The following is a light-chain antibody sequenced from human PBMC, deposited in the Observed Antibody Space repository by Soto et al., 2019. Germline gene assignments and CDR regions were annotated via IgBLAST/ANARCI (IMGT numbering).Light chain of an antibody. Sequence: EIVLTQSPATLSLSPGERATLSCRASQSVKSLLGWYQQRPGQAPRLLIYDASNRATGIPARFSGSGSGTDFTLTISSLEPEDFAVYYCQQRSNWPSITFGQGTRLEIK. CDR3: QQRSNWPSIT. V-gene: IGKV3-11*01. CDR1: QSVKSL. CDR2: DAS. J-gene: IGKJ5*01.